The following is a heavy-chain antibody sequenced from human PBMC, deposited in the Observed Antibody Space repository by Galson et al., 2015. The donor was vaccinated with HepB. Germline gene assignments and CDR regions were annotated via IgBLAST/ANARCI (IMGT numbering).Heavy chain of an antibody. CDR3: ARLNYRVAPFYYFDS. CDR1: GFTFSNFW. D-gene: IGHD3-10*01. V-gene: IGHV3-74*01. Sequence: SLRLSCAASGFTFSNFWMHWVRQTPGKGLVWVSLTNTDGSRRNYADSVKGRFTISRDNAKNTPYLQMNSLTAEDTAMYYCARLNYRVAPFYYFDSWGQGTLVTVSS. J-gene: IGHJ4*02. CDR2: TNTDGSRR.